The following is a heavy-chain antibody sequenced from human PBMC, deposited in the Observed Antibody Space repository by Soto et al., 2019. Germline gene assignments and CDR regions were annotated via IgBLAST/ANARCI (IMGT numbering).Heavy chain of an antibody. V-gene: IGHV4-39*01. CDR3: ARHPSDFWFDP. CDR1: GCPISTSSYL. D-gene: IGHD2-21*02. Sequence: PSEILSLTCSDSGCPISTSSYLWGWFCQPPGKGLEWIGSIYYSGSTYYNPSLKSRVTVSVDTSKNQFSLKLSSVTAADTAVYYCARHPSDFWFDPWGQGTLVTVS. J-gene: IGHJ5*02. CDR2: IYYSGST.